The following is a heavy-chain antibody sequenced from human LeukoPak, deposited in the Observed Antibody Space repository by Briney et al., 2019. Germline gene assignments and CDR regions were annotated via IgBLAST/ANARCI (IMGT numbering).Heavy chain of an antibody. CDR3: AILGITFGGVIVEIFDY. J-gene: IGHJ4*02. CDR2: IIPIFGTA. V-gene: IGHV1-69*05. CDR1: GGTFSSYA. Sequence: SVKVSCKASGGTFSSYAISWVRQAPGQGLEWMGRIIPIFGTANYAQKFQGRVTITTDESASTAYMELSSLRSEDTAVYYCAILGITFGGVIVEIFDYWGQGTLVTVSS. D-gene: IGHD3-16*02.